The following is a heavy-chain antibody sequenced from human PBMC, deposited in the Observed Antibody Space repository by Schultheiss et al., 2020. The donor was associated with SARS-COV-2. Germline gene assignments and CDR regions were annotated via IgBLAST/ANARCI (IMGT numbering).Heavy chain of an antibody. Sequence: ASVKVSCKASGYTFTGYYMHWVRQAPGQGLEWMGWINPNSGGTNYAQKFQGRVTMTRDTSISTAYMELSRLRSDDTAVYYCAKAGSRKRITIFGVVITYFDYWGQGTLVTVSS. J-gene: IGHJ4*02. D-gene: IGHD3-3*01. CDR1: GYTFTGYY. V-gene: IGHV1-2*02. CDR2: INPNSGGT. CDR3: AKAGSRKRITIFGVVITYFDY.